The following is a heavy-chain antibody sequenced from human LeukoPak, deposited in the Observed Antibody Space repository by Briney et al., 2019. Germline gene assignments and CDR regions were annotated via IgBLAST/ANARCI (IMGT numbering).Heavy chain of an antibody. CDR2: VKKDGSEK. Sequence: GGSLRLSCAASAFTFSNYWMTWVRQAPGKGLEWVANVKKDGSEKYYVDSVKGRFTISRDNAKNSLYLQMNSLRAEDTAVYYCAKTPYYYDSSSDDAFDIWGQGTMVTVSS. CDR3: AKTPYYYDSSSDDAFDI. V-gene: IGHV3-7*01. D-gene: IGHD3-22*01. CDR1: AFTFSNYW. J-gene: IGHJ3*02.